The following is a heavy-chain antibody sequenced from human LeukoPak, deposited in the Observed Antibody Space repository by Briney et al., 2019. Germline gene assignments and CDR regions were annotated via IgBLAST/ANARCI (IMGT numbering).Heavy chain of an antibody. CDR3: AIYTGSYVRYFQH. J-gene: IGHJ1*01. V-gene: IGHV1-2*02. CDR1: GYTFTSYG. D-gene: IGHD1-26*01. Sequence: ASVKVSCKASGYTFTSYGITWVRQAPGQGLEWMGWINPDSGDTNSAQKFLGRVSMTRDTSISTAYMELTRLRSDDTALYYCAIYTGSYVRYFQHWGQGTLVAVSS. CDR2: INPDSGDT.